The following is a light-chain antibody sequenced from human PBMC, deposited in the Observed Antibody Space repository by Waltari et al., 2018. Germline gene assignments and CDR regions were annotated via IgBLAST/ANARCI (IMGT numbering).Light chain of an antibody. V-gene: IGLV1-47*01. CDR2: RNT. CDR1: SSNIGSHL. CDR3: VAWDASLSSPV. Sequence: QSVLTQTPSASGTPGQRVPIHCAGSSSNIGSHLVSWYQQLPGTAPKLLIHRNTQRSSGVPDRFSGSKSGTSASLAISGLRSEDEADYYCVAWDASLSSPVFGGGTKLTVL. J-gene: IGLJ2*01.